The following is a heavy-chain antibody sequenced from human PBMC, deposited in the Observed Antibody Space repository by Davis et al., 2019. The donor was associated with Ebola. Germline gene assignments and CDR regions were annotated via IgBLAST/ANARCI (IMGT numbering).Heavy chain of an antibody. CDR3: VGGRRTGVADY. CDR1: GGSFSGYY. Sequence: PSETLSLTCAVYGGSFSGYYWSWIRQPPGKGLEWIGEINHSGSTNYNPSLKSRVTISVDTSKNQFSLKLNSMTAADTAVYYCVGGRRTGVADYWGQGALVTVSS. D-gene: IGHD3/OR15-3a*01. CDR2: INHSGST. J-gene: IGHJ4*02. V-gene: IGHV4-34*01.